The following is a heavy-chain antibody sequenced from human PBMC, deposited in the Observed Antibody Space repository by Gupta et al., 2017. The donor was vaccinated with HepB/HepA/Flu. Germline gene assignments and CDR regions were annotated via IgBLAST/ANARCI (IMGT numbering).Heavy chain of an antibody. V-gene: IGHV4-4*07. CDR2: VHSSETA. Sequence: QVQLQESGPGLVKPSETLSLTCRVSGTFINDDYWSWIRQAAGKGLECIGRVHSSETAVYNPSLKSRVTMSLDTAKNQFSLTLRSVTAADTAVYYCARWEKYRRVFDPWGQGTLVTVSS. CDR1: GTFINDDY. D-gene: IGHD1-26*01. CDR3: ARWEKYRRVFDP. J-gene: IGHJ5*02.